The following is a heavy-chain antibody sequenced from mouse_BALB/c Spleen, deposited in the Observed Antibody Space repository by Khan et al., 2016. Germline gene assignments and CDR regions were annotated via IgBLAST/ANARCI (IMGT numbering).Heavy chain of an antibody. Sequence: QVQLQQSGAELVRPGVSVKISCKGSGYTFTDYAMHWVKQSHAKSLEWIGVISTYYGDTSYNQKFEGKATMTVDKSSSTAYMELARLTSEDSAIYYCAREGLNYDYAMDYWGQGPSVTVSS. CDR1: GYTFTDYA. CDR2: ISTYYGDT. J-gene: IGHJ4*01. V-gene: IGHV1S137*01. D-gene: IGHD2-1*01. CDR3: AREGLNYDYAMDY.